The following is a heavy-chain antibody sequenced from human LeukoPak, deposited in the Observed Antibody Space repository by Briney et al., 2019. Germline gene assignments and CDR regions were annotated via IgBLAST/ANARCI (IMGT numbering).Heavy chain of an antibody. V-gene: IGHV3-53*01. CDR1: GFTVSSNY. CDR2: IYSGGST. CDR3: ARQTTVTTFDY. D-gene: IGHD4-11*01. J-gene: IGHJ4*02. Sequence: GGSLRLSCAASGFTVSSNYMSWVRQAPGKGLEWVSVIYSGGSTYYADSVKGRFTISRDNSKNTLYLQTNSLRAEDTAVYYCARQTTVTTFDYWGQGTLVTVSS.